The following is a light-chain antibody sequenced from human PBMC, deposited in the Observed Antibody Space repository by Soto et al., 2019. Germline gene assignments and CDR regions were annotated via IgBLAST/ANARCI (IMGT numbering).Light chain of an antibody. V-gene: IGLV2-8*01. CDR2: EVT. CDR3: SSYAASNNFYFV. Sequence: QSALTQPPSAPGSPGQSVTISCTGTSSDVGGYNYVSWYQQYPGRAPKLMIYEVTKRLSGVPDRFSGSKSGNTASLTVSGLQAEDEADYYCSSYAASNNFYFVFGGGTKLTVL. J-gene: IGLJ3*02. CDR1: SSDVGGYNY.